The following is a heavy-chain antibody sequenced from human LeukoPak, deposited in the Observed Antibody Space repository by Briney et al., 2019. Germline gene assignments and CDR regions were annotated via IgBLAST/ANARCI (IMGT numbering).Heavy chain of an antibody. Sequence: SETLSLTCAVYGGSFSGYYWSWIRQPPGKGLEWIGEINHSGSTNYNPSLKSRVIISVSPSKNQFSLKLRSVTAADTAVYYCARNGGVATILNWFDPWGQGTLVTVSS. CDR2: INHSGST. CDR1: GGSFSGYY. D-gene: IGHD5-24*01. J-gene: IGHJ5*02. V-gene: IGHV4-34*01. CDR3: ARNGGVATILNWFDP.